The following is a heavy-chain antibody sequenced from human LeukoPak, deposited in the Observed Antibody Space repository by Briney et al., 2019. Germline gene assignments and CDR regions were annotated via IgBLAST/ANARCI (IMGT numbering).Heavy chain of an antibody. CDR3: AKGPQLYSGYHPDY. CDR2: ITGSDDTT. V-gene: IGHV3-23*01. Sequence: PGGSLRLSCAASGFTFSSNAMTWVRQAPGEGLEWVSTITGSDDTTYYADSVKGRFTISRDYSKNTVHLQLNNLRADDTAMYYCAKGPQLYSGYHPDYWGQGTLVTVSS. CDR1: GFTFSSNA. J-gene: IGHJ4*01. D-gene: IGHD5-12*01.